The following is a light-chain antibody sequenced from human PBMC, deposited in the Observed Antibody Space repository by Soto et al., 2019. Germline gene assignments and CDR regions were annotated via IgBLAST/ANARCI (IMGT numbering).Light chain of an antibody. V-gene: IGKV3-15*01. CDR1: QSVRND. CDR2: DAS. CDR3: QQYNNWPIT. Sequence: EMVMTQSPATLSVSPGERATLSCRASQSVRNDLAWYQQKPGQAPSLLIYDASTRATGIPARFSGSGSGTEFTLSISSLQSEDFAVYDCQQYNNWPITFGQGTRLEIK. J-gene: IGKJ5*01.